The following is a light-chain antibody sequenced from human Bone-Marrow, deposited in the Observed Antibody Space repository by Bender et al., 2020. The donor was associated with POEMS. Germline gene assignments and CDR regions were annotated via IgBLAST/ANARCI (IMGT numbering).Light chain of an antibody. CDR3: AVWDDSLNGWV. CDR1: SSNIGAHA. J-gene: IGLJ3*02. Sequence: QSVLTQPPSASGTPGQRVTISCSGGSSNIGAHAVNWYQHLPGTAPKLLIDSSHRRPSEVPDRFSGSRSGTSASLAISALQSEDEADYYCAVWDDSLNGWVFGGGTKLTVL. CDR2: SSH. V-gene: IGLV1-44*01.